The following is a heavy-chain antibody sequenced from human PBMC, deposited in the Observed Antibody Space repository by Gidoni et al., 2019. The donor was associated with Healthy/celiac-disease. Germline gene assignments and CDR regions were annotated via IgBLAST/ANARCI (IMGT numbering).Heavy chain of an antibody. J-gene: IGHJ4*02. D-gene: IGHD2-2*01. Sequence: EVQLVQSGAEVKKPGESLRISCKAAGYSFTSYWISWVRQMPGKGLEWMGRSDPSDSYTNFSPSFQGHVTISADKSISTASRQWSSLKASDTAMYYCARQGGPAAVENWGQGTLVTVSS. V-gene: IGHV5-10-1*03. CDR2: SDPSDSYT. CDR1: GYSFTSYW. CDR3: ARQGGPAAVEN.